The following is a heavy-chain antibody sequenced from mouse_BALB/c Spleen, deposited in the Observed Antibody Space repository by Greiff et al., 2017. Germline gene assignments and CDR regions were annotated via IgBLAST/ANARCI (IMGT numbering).Heavy chain of an antibody. Sequence: EVKLMESGPELVKPGASVKISCKASGYTFTDYNMHWVKQSHGKSLEWIGYIYPYNGGTGYNQKFKDKATLTADKSSSTAYMQLSSLTSEDSAVYYCARLGDYDDAMDYWGQGTSVTVSS. J-gene: IGHJ4*01. CDR3: ARLGDYDDAMDY. D-gene: IGHD2-4*01. CDR1: GYTFTDYN. V-gene: IGHV1S29*02. CDR2: IYPYNGGT.